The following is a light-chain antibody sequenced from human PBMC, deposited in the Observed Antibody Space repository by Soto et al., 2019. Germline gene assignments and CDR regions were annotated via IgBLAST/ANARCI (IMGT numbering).Light chain of an antibody. CDR3: QQYGSSPPIT. CDR2: GAS. V-gene: IGKV3-20*01. Sequence: EIVLTQSPGTLSLSPGERATLSCRASHSVSSSYLAWYQQKHGQAPRLLIYGASSRATGIPDRFSGSGSGTDFTLTISRLEPEDFAVYYCQQYGSSPPITFGLGTRLEIK. CDR1: HSVSSSY. J-gene: IGKJ5*01.